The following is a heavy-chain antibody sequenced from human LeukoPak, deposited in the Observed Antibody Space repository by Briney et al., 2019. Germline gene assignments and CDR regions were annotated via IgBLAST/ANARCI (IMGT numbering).Heavy chain of an antibody. CDR2: ISTSGGDT. D-gene: IGHD3-9*01. V-gene: IGHV3-23*01. CDR1: GFTFSNYA. J-gene: IGHJ6*02. Sequence: GSLRLSCAVSGFTFSNYAMTWVSQAPGKGLEWVSGISTSGGDTYYADSVKGRFTISRDNPKNTVFLQMNSLRAEDTAVYFCAKDQRYWAVWGQGTTVTVSS. CDR3: AKDQRYWAV.